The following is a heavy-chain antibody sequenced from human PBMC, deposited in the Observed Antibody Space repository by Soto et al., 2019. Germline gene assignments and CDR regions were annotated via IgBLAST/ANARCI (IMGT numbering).Heavy chain of an antibody. CDR3: AKDNPYYDSSGYYLHFDY. J-gene: IGHJ4*02. V-gene: IGHV3-23*01. D-gene: IGHD3-22*01. CDR2: ISGSGGST. Sequence: EVQLLESGGGLVQPGGSLRLSCAASGFTFSSYAMSWVRQAPGKGLEWVSAISGSGGSTYYAASVKGRFTISRDNSKNTLYLQMNSLRAEDTAVYYCAKDNPYYDSSGYYLHFDYWGQGTLVTVSS. CDR1: GFTFSSYA.